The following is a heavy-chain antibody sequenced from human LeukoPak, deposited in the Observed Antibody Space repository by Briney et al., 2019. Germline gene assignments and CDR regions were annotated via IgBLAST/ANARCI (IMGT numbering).Heavy chain of an antibody. J-gene: IGHJ3*02. D-gene: IGHD3-16*01. CDR1: GSRFTNYW. V-gene: IGHV5-51*01. CDR2: IYPDDSDT. CDR3: ARIWLRAFDI. Sequence: HGESLKISCKGSGSRFTNYWIAWVRQMPGKGLEWMGIIYPDDSDTRYSPSFQGQVTISADKSISTAYLQCSSLKASDTATYYCARIWLRAFDIWGQGTMVTVSS.